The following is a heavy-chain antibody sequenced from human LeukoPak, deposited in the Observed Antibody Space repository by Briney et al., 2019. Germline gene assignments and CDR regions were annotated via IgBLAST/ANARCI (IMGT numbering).Heavy chain of an antibody. CDR3: AKDRTLGYTDY. D-gene: IGHD3-16*02. Sequence: GGSLRLSCAASGFTFSSYAMSWVRQAPGNGLVWVSAISGSGGSTYYADSVKGRFTISRDNSKNTLCLQMNSLRAEDTAVYYCAKDRTLGYTDYWGQGTLVTVSS. J-gene: IGHJ4*02. CDR1: GFTFSSYA. CDR2: ISGSGGST. V-gene: IGHV3-23*01.